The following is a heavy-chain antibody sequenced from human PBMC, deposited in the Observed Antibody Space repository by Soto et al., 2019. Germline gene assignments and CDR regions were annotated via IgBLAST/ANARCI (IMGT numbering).Heavy chain of an antibody. V-gene: IGHV3-21*01. CDR2: ISSDSSYK. Sequence: EVQLVESGGGLGKPGESLRLSCAASGFTLSSHTMNWVRQAPGKGLEWVSSISSDSSYKYYTDSVKGRFTVSRDNAKNSLYLQMDSLRAEDTAVYYCARGLDVWGQGTTVTVSS. CDR3: ARGLDV. CDR1: GFTLSSHT. J-gene: IGHJ6*02.